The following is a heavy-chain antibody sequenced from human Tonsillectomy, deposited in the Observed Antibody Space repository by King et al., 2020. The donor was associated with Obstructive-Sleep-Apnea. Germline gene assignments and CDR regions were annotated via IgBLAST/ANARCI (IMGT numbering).Heavy chain of an antibody. D-gene: IGHD4-17*01. CDR1: GFTVSSNY. Sequence: QLVQSGGGLVQPGGSLRLSCAASGFTVSSNYMSWVRRAPGKGLEWVSVVYSGDSTYYADSLKGRFTLFRDNSKNTLYLQMNSLRAEDTAVYYCARGVGYGDYFDYWGQGTLVTVSS. J-gene: IGHJ4*02. CDR3: ARGVGYGDYFDY. V-gene: IGHV3-66*01. CDR2: VYSGDST.